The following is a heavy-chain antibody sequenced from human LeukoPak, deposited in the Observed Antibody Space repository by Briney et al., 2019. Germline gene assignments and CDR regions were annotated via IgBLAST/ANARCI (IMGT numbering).Heavy chain of an antibody. CDR1: GDSVSSNSAA. V-gene: IGHV6-1*01. CDR2: TYYRSEWYN. J-gene: IGHJ6*02. Sequence: SQTLSLTCAISGDSVSSNSAAWSWIRQSLSRGLEWLGRTYYRSEWYNEYAVSVKSRITISPDTSKNQFSLQLNSVTPEDTAVYYCATDGGNYGNFYGMDVWGQGTTVTVSS. CDR3: ATDGGNYGNFYGMDV. D-gene: IGHD1-7*01.